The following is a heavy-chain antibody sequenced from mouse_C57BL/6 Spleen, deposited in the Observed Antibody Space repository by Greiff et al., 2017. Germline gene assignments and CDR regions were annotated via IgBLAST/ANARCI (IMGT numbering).Heavy chain of an antibody. J-gene: IGHJ1*03. CDR1: GYTFTEYT. CDR3: ARHGIYYYGSSYRHWYFDV. D-gene: IGHD1-1*01. Sequence: VQLVESGAELVKPGASVKLSCKASGYTFTEYTIHWVKQRSGQGLEWIGWFYPGSGSIKYNEKFKDKATLTADKSSSTVYMELSRLTSEDSAVYFCARHGIYYYGSSYRHWYFDVWGTGTTVTVSS. V-gene: IGHV1-62-2*01. CDR2: FYPGSGSI.